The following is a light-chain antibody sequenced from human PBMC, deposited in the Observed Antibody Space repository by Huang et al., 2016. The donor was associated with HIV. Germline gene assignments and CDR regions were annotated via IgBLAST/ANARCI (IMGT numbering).Light chain of an antibody. CDR3: HQYYNTPYT. V-gene: IGKV4-1*01. CDR1: QSVLDNSNNKNC. Sequence: DIVMTQSPDSLAVSLGERATINCKSSQSVLDNSNNKNCLAWFQQKPGQPPKLLIYGASSRESGFPDRFSGSGSGTDFTLTISSLQAEDVAVYYCHQYYNTPYTFGQGTKLEIK. CDR2: GAS. J-gene: IGKJ2*01.